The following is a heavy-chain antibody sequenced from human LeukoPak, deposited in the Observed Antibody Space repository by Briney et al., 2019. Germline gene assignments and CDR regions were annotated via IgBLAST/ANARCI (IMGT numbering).Heavy chain of an antibody. CDR2: INHSGST. CDR1: GGSFSGYY. J-gene: IGHJ6*02. D-gene: IGHD2-21*02. V-gene: IGHV4-34*01. Sequence: SETLSLTCAVYGGSFSGYYWSWIRQPPGKGLEWIGEINHSGSTNYNPSLKSRVTISVDTSKNQFSLKLSSVTAADTAVYYCARAYCGGDCSYYYGMDVWGQGTTVTVSS. CDR3: ARAYCGGDCSYYYGMDV.